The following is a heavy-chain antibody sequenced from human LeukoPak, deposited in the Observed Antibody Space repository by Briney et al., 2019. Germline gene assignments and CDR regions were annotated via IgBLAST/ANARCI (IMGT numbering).Heavy chain of an antibody. CDR3: ARDRHTVVLFDAFDI. CDR2: INPNSGGT. V-gene: IGHV1-2*04. Sequence: ASVKVSCKASGYTFTGYYMHWVRQAPGQGLEWMGWINPNSGGTNYAQKFQGWVTMTRDTSISTAYMELSRLRSDDTAVYYCARDRHTVVLFDAFDIWGQGTMVTVSS. CDR1: GYTFTGYY. D-gene: IGHD2-21*01. J-gene: IGHJ3*02.